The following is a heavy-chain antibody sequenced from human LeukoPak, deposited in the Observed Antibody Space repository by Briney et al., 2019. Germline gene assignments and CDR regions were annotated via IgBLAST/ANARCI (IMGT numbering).Heavy chain of an antibody. J-gene: IGHJ4*02. Sequence: PGRSLRLSCAASGFTFDDYAMHWVRQAPGKGLEWVSGISWNSGSIGYADSAKGRFTISRDNAKNSLYLQMNSLRAEDTALYYCAKDIFTGIAAAGIFDCWGQGTLVTVSS. CDR1: GFTFDDYA. V-gene: IGHV3-9*01. CDR3: AKDIFTGIAAAGIFDC. CDR2: ISWNSGSI. D-gene: IGHD6-13*01.